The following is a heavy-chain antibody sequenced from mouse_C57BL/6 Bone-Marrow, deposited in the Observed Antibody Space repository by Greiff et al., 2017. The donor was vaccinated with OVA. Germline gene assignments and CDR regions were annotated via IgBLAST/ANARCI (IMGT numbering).Heavy chain of an antibody. V-gene: IGHV2-4*01. CDR2: IWSGGST. J-gene: IGHJ3*01. D-gene: IGHD1-1*01. CDR3: AIARADYYGSSFWFAY. CDR1: GFSLTSYG. Sequence: VQGVESGPGLVQPSQSLSITCTVSGFSLTSYGVHWVSQPPGKGLEWLGVIWSGGSTDYNAAFISSLSISKDNSKSQVFFKMNRLQADDTAIYYCAIARADYYGSSFWFAYWGQGTLVTVSA.